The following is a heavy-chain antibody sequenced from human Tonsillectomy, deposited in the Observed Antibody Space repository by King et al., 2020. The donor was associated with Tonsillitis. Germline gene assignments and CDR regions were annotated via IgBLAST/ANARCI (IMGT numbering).Heavy chain of an antibody. Sequence: QLQESGPGLVKPSQTLSLTCTVSGGSISSGGYYWSWIRQHPGKGLEWIGYIYYSGSTYYNPSLKSRVTISVDTSKNQFSLKLSSVTAAETAVYYCARVPEIYSSSWYEGGFDLWGRGTLVTVSS. CDR1: GGSISSGGYY. V-gene: IGHV4-31*03. CDR3: ARVPEIYSSSWYEGGFDL. J-gene: IGHJ2*01. D-gene: IGHD6-13*01. CDR2: IYYSGST.